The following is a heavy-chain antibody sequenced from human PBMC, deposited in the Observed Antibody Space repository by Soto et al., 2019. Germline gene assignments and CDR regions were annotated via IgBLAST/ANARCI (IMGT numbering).Heavy chain of an antibody. V-gene: IGHV3-64*01. CDR3: AREGLLRAAFDI. J-gene: IGHJ3*02. CDR1: GFTFSTYV. CDR2: ISTSGGTT. Sequence: EVPLVESGGGLVQPGGSLRLSCAASGFTFSTYVMHWVRQAPGKGLEYVSAISTSGGTTYYANSVKGRFTISRDNSKNTLYLQMGSLRAEDMAVYYCAREGLLRAAFDIWGQGTMVTASS.